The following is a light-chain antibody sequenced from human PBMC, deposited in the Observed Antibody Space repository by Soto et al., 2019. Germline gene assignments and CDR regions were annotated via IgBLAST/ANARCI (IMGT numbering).Light chain of an antibody. CDR3: QQYYSNLWT. CDR2: WAS. CDR1: QSVLYSSNNKNY. J-gene: IGKJ1*01. Sequence: DIVMTQSPDSLAVSLGERATINCKSSQSVLYSSNNKNYLAWYQQKPGQPPKLLIYWASTRESGVPDRFSGSGSGTDFPLTISSLQAEDVAVYYCQQYYSNLWTFGQGTKVEIK. V-gene: IGKV4-1*01.